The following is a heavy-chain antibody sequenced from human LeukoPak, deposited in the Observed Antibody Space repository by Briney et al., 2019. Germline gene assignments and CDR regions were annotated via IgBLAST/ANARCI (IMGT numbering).Heavy chain of an antibody. CDR2: ISGICCST. J-gene: IGHJ5*02. CDR1: GFTFSSYA. D-gene: IGHD2-15*01. Sequence: GGSLRLSCAASGFTFSSYAMSWVRQAPGKGLDWVSAISGICCSTYYADSVKGRFTISRDNSKNTLYLQMNSLRAEDTAVYYCRGYCSGGSCYSGDDYNWFDPWGQGTLVTVSS. V-gene: IGHV3-23*01. CDR3: RGYCSGGSCYSGDDYNWFDP.